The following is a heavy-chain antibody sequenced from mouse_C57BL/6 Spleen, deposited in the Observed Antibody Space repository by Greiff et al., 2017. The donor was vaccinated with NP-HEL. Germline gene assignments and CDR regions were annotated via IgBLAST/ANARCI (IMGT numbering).Heavy chain of an antibody. V-gene: IGHV1-82*01. CDR3: ARRGLREAMDY. J-gene: IGHJ4*01. CDR1: GYAFSSSW. D-gene: IGHD2-4*01. CDR2: IYPGDGDT. Sequence: VQLQESGPELVKPGASVKISCKASGYAFSSSWMNWVKQRPGQGLEWIGRIYPGDGDTNYNGKFKGKATLTADKSSSTAYMQLSSLTSEDSAVYFCARRGLREAMDYWGQGTSVTVSS.